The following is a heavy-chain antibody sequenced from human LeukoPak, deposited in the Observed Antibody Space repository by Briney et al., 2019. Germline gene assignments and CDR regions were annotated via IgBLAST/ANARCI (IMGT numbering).Heavy chain of an antibody. CDR3: ARDLVTGGNSLGNFQH. V-gene: IGHV4-59*01. J-gene: IGHJ1*01. D-gene: IGHD4-23*01. CDR1: GGSISTYY. CDR2: VYYSGST. Sequence: NPSETLSLTCSVSGGSISTYYWSWIPQPPGKGLGCVGYVYYSGSTNYSPSIKTRVTISVATSKNQFSLKLSSVTAADTAVYYCARDLVTGGNSLGNFQHWGQGTLVTVSS.